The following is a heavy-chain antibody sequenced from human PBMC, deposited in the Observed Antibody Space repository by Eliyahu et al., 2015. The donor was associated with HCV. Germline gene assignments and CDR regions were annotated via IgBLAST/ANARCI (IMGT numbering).Heavy chain of an antibody. D-gene: IGHD6-13*01. CDR1: GFSLSTSGVG. CDR2: IYWNNDK. Sequence: QITLKESGPTLVKPTETLTVTCTFSGFSLSTSGVGVGWIRQPPGKALEWLALIYWNNDKRYSPSLKSRLTITKDTSKNQVVLMMANMDPVDTATYYCAHSFSIYSSNWYGGYYFDYWGQGTLVTVSS. V-gene: IGHV2-5*01. J-gene: IGHJ4*02. CDR3: AHSFSIYSSNWYGGYYFDY.